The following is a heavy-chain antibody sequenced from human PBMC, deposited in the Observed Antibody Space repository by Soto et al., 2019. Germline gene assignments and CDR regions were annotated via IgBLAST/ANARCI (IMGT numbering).Heavy chain of an antibody. V-gene: IGHV5-51*01. CDR2: VYPGDSET. D-gene: IGHD2-21*01. J-gene: IGHJ4*02. CDR1: GYRFSRFW. Sequence: GESLKISCQGSGYRFSRFWIGWVRQIPGTGLEWVGIVYPGDSETRYSPSFQGQVTISADKSLSTAYLQWSSLKASDTAVYYCARRQFGAWETDFWGQGTLVTVSS. CDR3: ARRQFGAWETDF.